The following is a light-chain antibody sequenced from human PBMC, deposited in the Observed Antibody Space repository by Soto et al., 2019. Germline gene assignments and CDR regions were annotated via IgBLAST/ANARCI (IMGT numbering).Light chain of an antibody. J-gene: IGKJ5*01. CDR3: QQSYSTPIT. V-gene: IGKV1-39*01. CDR2: AAS. CDR1: QTVNAW. Sequence: DIQMTQSPSTLSASLGDRVTITCRASQTVNAWLAWYQHKPGKAPKPLIYAASSLQSGVPSRFSGSGSGTDFTLTISSLQPEDFATYYCQQSYSTPITFGQGTRLEIK.